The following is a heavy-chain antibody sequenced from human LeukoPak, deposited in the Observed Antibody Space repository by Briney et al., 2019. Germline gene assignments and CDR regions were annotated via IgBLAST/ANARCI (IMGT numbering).Heavy chain of an antibody. J-gene: IGHJ4*02. Sequence: ASVKVSCKASGGTFSSYAISWVRQAPGQGLGWMGGIIPIFGTANYAQKFQGRVTITTDESTSTAYMELSSLRSEDTAVYYCASGPGGDCYDSSGYYYVWGQGTLVTVSS. CDR1: GGTFSSYA. CDR2: IIPIFGTA. V-gene: IGHV1-69*05. CDR3: ASGPGGDCYDSSGYYYV. D-gene: IGHD3-22*01.